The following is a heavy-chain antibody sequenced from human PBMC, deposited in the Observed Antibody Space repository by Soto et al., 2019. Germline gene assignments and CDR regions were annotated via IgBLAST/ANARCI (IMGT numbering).Heavy chain of an antibody. D-gene: IGHD3-3*01. CDR3: ARQCLAWWSGYYPPNYYYYYMDV. V-gene: IGHV4-39*01. CDR2: IYYSGST. Sequence: SETLSLTCTVSGGSISSSSYYWGWIRQPPGKGLEWIGSIYYSGSTYYNPSLKSRVTISVDTSKNQFSLKLSSVTAADTAVYYCARQCLAWWSGYYPPNYYYYYMDVWGKGTTVTSP. CDR1: GGSISSSSYY. J-gene: IGHJ6*03.